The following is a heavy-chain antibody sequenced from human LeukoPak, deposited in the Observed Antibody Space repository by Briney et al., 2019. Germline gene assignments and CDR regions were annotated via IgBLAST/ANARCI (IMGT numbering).Heavy chain of an antibody. J-gene: IGHJ5*02. CDR1: GFTFISSW. Sequence: GGSLRLSCAASGFTFISSWMTWVRQAPGKGPEWVANIKQDGSVQNYVDSVKGRFTVSRDNARNSLSLQMSSLRVEDTAVYYCARTLQYDAAGFYRQFDSWGRGTLVTVPS. CDR3: ARTLQYDAAGFYRQFDS. CDR2: IKQDGSVQ. D-gene: IGHD3-9*01. V-gene: IGHV3-7*01.